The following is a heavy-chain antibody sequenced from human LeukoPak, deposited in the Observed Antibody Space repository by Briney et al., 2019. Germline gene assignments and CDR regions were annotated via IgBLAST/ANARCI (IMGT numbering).Heavy chain of an antibody. D-gene: IGHD2-15*01. CDR3: AKDGDCSGGTCYSGFDV. CDR2: IKQDGSEK. Sequence: GGSLRLSCAASGFTFSRYWMTWVRQAPGKGLEWVANIKQDGSEKYYVDSVKGRFNMSRDNAKNSLYLQMNSLRAEDTAVYYCAKDGDCSGGTCYSGFDVWGQGTTVTVSS. V-gene: IGHV3-7*01. J-gene: IGHJ6*02. CDR1: GFTFSRYW.